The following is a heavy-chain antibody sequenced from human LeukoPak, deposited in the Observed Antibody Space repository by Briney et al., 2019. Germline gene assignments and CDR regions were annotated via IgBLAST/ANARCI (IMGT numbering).Heavy chain of an antibody. CDR3: ARVADYDSSGPGYYFDY. CDR2: ISAYNGNT. J-gene: IGHJ4*02. V-gene: IGHV1-18*01. D-gene: IGHD3-22*01. CDR1: GYTFTSYG. Sequence: ASVKVSCKASGYTFTSYGISWVRQAPGQGLEWMGWISAYNGNTNYAQKLQGRVTMTTDTSTSTAYMELRSLRSDDTAVYYCARVADYDSSGPGYYFDYWGQGTLVTVSS.